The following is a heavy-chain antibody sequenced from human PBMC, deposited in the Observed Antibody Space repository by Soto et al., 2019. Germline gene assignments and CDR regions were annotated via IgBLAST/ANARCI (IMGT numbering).Heavy chain of an antibody. CDR3: ARVSYVGTPGIYYYYYGMDG. J-gene: IGHJ6*02. Sequence: ASVQVSCKASGYTFTSYGISWVRQAPGQGLEWMGWISAYNGNTNYAQKLQGRVTMTTDTSTSTAYMELRSLRSDDTAVYYCARVSYVGTPGIYYYYYGMDGWGQATKVTVTS. V-gene: IGHV1-18*04. CDR1: GYTFTSYG. CDR2: ISAYNGNT. D-gene: IGHD1-1*01.